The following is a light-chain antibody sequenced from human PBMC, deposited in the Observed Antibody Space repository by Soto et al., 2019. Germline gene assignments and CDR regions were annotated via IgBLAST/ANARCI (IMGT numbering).Light chain of an antibody. CDR3: QQSHSFFT. CDR1: QSINSY. Sequence: EIQMTQSPSSLSASVGDRVTITCRASQSINSYLTWYQQKPGKAPKLLIYTVSTLHGGVPSRFSGSGSGTDFTLTISSLQPEDFATYYCQQSHSFFTFGGGTKVEIK. CDR2: TVS. J-gene: IGKJ4*01. V-gene: IGKV1-39*01.